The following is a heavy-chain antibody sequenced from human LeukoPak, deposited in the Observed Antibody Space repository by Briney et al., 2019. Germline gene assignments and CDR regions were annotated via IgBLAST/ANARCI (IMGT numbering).Heavy chain of an antibody. V-gene: IGHV3-48*02. D-gene: IGHD2-2*01. Sequence: GGSLRLSCDASGXIFNDYGMTWVRQAPGKGLEWLAYIGGSDGIIFYAASVKGRFTVSRDNAKSSLFLQMNSLRDEDTAVYYCAKVVPATRGWFDPWGQGTLVTVSS. CDR1: GXIFNDYG. CDR3: AKVVPATRGWFDP. CDR2: IGGSDGII. J-gene: IGHJ5*02.